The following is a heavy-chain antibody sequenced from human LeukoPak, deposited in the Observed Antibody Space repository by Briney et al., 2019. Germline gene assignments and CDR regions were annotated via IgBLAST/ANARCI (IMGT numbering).Heavy chain of an antibody. V-gene: IGHV3-23*01. CDR2: MSGSGSST. CDR1: GFTFKTYA. Sequence: SGGSLRLSCAASGFTFKTYAMNWVRQVPGKGPEWVSSMSGSGSSTDYEDSVKGRFTISRDNSKNTLYLQMNSLRAEDTALYYCAKDAQGLVRGGIYFDFWGQGSLVTVSS. D-gene: IGHD6-19*01. J-gene: IGHJ4*02. CDR3: AKDAQGLVRGGIYFDF.